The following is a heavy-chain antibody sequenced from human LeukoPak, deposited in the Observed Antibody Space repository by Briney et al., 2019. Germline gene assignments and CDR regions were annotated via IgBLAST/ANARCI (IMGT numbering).Heavy chain of an antibody. CDR2: IKQDGSEK. J-gene: IGHJ4*02. V-gene: IGHV3-7*04. CDR3: ARAWAAGEALDY. CDR1: GFNLSTYW. Sequence: GGSLRLSCAASGFNLSTYWMSWVRQAPGKGLEWVANIKQDGSEKYYVDSVKGRFTISRDNAKNSLYLQMNSLRAEDTAVYYCARAWAAGEALDYWGQGTLVTVSS. D-gene: IGHD6-13*01.